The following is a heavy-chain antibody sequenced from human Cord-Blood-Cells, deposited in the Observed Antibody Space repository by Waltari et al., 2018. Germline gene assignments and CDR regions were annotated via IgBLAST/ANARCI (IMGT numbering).Heavy chain of an antibody. CDR1: GFSLSNARMG. V-gene: IGHV2-26*01. CDR2: IFSNDEK. Sequence: QVTLKESGPVLVKPTETLTLTCTVSGFSLSNARMGVSWIRQPPGKALEWLAHIFSNDEKSYSTSLKSRLTISKYTSKSQVVLTMTNMDPVDTATYYCARIRRQYQLLYYYYYYMDVWGKGTTVTVSS. CDR3: ARIRRQYQLLYYYYYYMDV. D-gene: IGHD2-2*01. J-gene: IGHJ6*03.